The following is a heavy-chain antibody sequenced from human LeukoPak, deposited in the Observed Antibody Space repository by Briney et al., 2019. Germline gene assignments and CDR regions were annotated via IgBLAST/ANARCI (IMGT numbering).Heavy chain of an antibody. D-gene: IGHD6-6*01. CDR1: GYTFTSYY. Sequence: ASVKVSCKASGYTFTSYYMHWVRQAPGKGLEWMGIINTSGGSTSYAQKFKGRVTMTRDTSTSTVYMELSSLRSEDTAVYYCARDKRRLLAARPFGAFDIWGQGTMVTVSS. CDR3: ARDKRRLLAARPFGAFDI. CDR2: INTSGGST. J-gene: IGHJ3*02. V-gene: IGHV1-46*03.